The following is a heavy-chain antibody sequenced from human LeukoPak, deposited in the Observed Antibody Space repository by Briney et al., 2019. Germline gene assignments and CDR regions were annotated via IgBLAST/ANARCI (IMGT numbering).Heavy chain of an antibody. CDR2: INPDSGVT. Sequence: ASVTVSCNASSHTFTVYHVHWGRQAPGQGLEWLGWINPDSGVTNYAQNLQARVTMTRDTSISTVFLDLSSLRSDDTAVYYCALVTSGNWWFDPWGQGTLVTVSS. D-gene: IGHD2-21*02. J-gene: IGHJ5*02. V-gene: IGHV1-2*02. CDR3: ALVTSGNWWFDP. CDR1: SHTFTVYH.